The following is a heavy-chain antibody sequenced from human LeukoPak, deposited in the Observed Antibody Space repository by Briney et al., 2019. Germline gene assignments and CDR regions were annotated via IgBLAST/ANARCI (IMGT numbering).Heavy chain of an antibody. D-gene: IGHD2-15*01. CDR3: ARSITGGGTFPFDH. Sequence: ASVKVSCKASGYTFTGYYIHWVRQARGQGLEWMGWISPNNGDTNYAQKFQGRVTMTRDTSITTAYMELSRLRSDDTAVYYCARSITGGGTFPFDHWGQGTLVTVSS. CDR1: GYTFTGYY. CDR2: ISPNNGDT. V-gene: IGHV1-2*02. J-gene: IGHJ4*02.